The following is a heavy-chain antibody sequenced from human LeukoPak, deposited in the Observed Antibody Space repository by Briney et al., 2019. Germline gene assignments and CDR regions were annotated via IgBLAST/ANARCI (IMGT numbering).Heavy chain of an antibody. CDR2: ISFDGTNK. CDR3: VKGSYDFWSGYYPFDY. CDR1: GFTFSSYG. J-gene: IGHJ4*02. V-gene: IGHV3-30*18. D-gene: IGHD3-3*01. Sequence: GKSLRLSCAASGFTFSSYGMHWARQAPGKGLEWVTVISFDGTNKYYRDSVKGRFIVSRDNSKNTVYLQMNSLRPEDTAAYYCVKGSYDFWSGYYPFDYWGQGTLVTVSS.